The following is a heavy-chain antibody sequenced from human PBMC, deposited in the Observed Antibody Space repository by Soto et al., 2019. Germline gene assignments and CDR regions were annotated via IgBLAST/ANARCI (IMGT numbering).Heavy chain of an antibody. J-gene: IGHJ6*02. Sequence: ASVKVSCKASGYTLTSYGISWVRQAPGQGLEWMGWISAYNGNTNYAQKLQGRVTMTTDTSTSTAYMELRSLRSDDTAVYYCARGYCSGGSCHLDYYYGMDVWGQGTTVTVSS. D-gene: IGHD2-15*01. V-gene: IGHV1-18*01. CDR2: ISAYNGNT. CDR1: GYTLTSYG. CDR3: ARGYCSGGSCHLDYYYGMDV.